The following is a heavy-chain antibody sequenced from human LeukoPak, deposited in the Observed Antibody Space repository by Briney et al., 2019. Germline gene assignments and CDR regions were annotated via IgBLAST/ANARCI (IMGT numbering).Heavy chain of an antibody. Sequence: GGSLRLSCTASGFKFSSFSMNWARQAPGKGLEWLSYISSTSSAIYYADSVKGRFTVSRDNAKNSLYLQMDSLRAEDTAIYYCARVIGSYGDSAYWGQGTLVTVSS. CDR1: GFKFSSFS. V-gene: IGHV3-48*04. D-gene: IGHD3-16*01. CDR2: ISSTSSAI. J-gene: IGHJ4*02. CDR3: ARVIGSYGDSAY.